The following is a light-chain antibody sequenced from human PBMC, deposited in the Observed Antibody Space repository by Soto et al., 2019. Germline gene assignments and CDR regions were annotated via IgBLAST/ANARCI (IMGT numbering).Light chain of an antibody. CDR3: QQYYSYPPLT. CDR1: QGISSY. V-gene: IGKV1-8*01. CDR2: AAS. J-gene: IGKJ4*01. Sequence: AIRMTQSPSSFSASTGDRVTITFRASQGISSYLAWYQQKPGKAPKLLIYAASTLQSGVPSRFSGSGSGTDFTLTISCLQSEDFATYYCQQYYSYPPLTFGGGTKVEI.